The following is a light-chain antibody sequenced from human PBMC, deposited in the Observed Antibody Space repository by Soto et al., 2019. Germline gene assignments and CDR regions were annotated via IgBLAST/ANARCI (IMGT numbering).Light chain of an antibody. CDR2: GAP. V-gene: IGKV3D-15*01. CDR1: QSVSSSY. Sequence: VITQSPSTLSVSPGERATLSCRASQSVSSSYLAWYQQKPGQAPRLLIYGAPSRATGIPDRFSGSGSGTEFSLTISSLQSEDFAVYYCQQYSNWPLTFGGGTKV. J-gene: IGKJ4*01. CDR3: QQYSNWPLT.